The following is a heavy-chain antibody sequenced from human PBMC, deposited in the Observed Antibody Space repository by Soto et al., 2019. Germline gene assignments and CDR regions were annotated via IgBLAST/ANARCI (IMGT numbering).Heavy chain of an antibody. J-gene: IGHJ6*02. CDR3: AKVAAAGTFQFRYYYGMDV. D-gene: IGHD6-13*01. CDR1: GFTFSSYA. Sequence: PGGSLRLSCAASGFTFSSYAMSWVRQAPGKGLEWVSAISGIGGSTYYADSVKGRFTISRDNSKNTLYLQMKSLRAEDTAVYYCAKVAAAGTFQFRYYYGMDVWGQGTTVTVSS. CDR2: ISGIGGST. V-gene: IGHV3-23*01.